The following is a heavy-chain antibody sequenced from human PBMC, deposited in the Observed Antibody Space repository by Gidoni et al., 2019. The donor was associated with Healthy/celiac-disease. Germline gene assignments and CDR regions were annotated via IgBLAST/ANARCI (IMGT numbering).Heavy chain of an antibody. CDR1: GGSISGYY. CDR3: ARGGTGIRGVISYYYYYGMDV. D-gene: IGHD3-10*01. Sequence: QVQLQQWGAGLLKPSETLSLTCAVYGGSISGYYWSWSRQPPGKGLEWIGEINHSGSTNYNPSLKSRVTISVDTSKNQFSLKLSSVTAADTAVYYCARGGTGIRGVISYYYYYGMDVWGQGTTVTVSS. V-gene: IGHV4-34*01. CDR2: INHSGST. J-gene: IGHJ6*02.